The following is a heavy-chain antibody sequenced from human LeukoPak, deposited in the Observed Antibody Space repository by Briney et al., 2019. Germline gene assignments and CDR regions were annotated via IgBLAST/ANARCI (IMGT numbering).Heavy chain of an antibody. D-gene: IGHD3-22*01. J-gene: IGHJ4*02. CDR1: GYTFTSYY. Sequence: ASVKVSCKASGYTFTSYYMHWVRQAPGQGLEWMGIINPSGGSTSYAQKFQGRVTMTRDTSISTAYMELSRLRSDDTAVYYCARWDYDYVWGRPYYYDSSGYYYWGQGTLVTVSS. CDR3: ARWDYDYVWGRPYYYDSSGYYY. CDR2: INPSGGST. V-gene: IGHV1-46*01.